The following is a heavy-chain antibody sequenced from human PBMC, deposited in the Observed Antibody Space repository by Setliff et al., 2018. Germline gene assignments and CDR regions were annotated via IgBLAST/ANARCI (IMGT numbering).Heavy chain of an antibody. CDR3: ARSTYEFKEDYYYYMDV. D-gene: IGHD2-21*01. J-gene: IGHJ6*03. V-gene: IGHV1-58*02. CDR2: IVVGSGNT. Sequence: GASVKVSCKASGFTFTSSAMQWVRQARGQRLEWIGWIVVGSGNTNYAQKFQERVTITRDMSTSTAYMELSSLRAEDTAVYYCARSTYEFKEDYYYYMDVWGKGTTVTVSS. CDR1: GFTFTSSA.